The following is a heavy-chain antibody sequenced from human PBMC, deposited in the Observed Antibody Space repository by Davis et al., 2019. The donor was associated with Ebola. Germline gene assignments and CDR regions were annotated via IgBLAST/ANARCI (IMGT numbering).Heavy chain of an antibody. CDR1: GFTFSSYW. D-gene: IGHD5-12*01. J-gene: IGHJ4*02. Sequence: GESLKISCAASGFTFSSYWMHWVRQAPGKGLVWVSRINSDGSSTSYADSVKGRFTISRDNAKNTLYLQMNSLRAEDTAVYYCARAGYSGYDWFDYWGQGTLITVSS. V-gene: IGHV3-74*01. CDR2: INSDGSST. CDR3: ARAGYSGYDWFDY.